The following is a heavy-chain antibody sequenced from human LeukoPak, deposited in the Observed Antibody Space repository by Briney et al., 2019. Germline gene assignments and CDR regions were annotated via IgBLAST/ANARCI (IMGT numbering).Heavy chain of an antibody. J-gene: IGHJ4*02. Sequence: GGSLRLSCAASGFTFSSYGMHWVRQAPGKGLEWVAVIWYDGSNKYYADSVKGRFTISRDNSKNTLYLQMNSLRAEDTAVYYCARAGQGRGYQGLFNYWGQGTLVTVSS. CDR2: IWYDGSNK. CDR1: GFTFSSYG. D-gene: IGHD3-16*02. V-gene: IGHV3-33*01. CDR3: ARAGQGRGYQGLFNY.